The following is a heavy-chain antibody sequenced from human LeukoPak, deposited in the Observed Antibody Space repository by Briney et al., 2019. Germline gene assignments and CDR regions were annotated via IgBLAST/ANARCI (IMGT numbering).Heavy chain of an antibody. CDR2: ISSSGSDI. D-gene: IGHD3-22*01. Sequence: GGSLSLSCAASGFTFSTYAMNWVRQAPGKGLEWVSSISSSGSDIEYAEAMKGRFTISRDNAKNSLHLQMNSLRAEDTAVYYCARDSDGSGRYYMDCFDYWGQGTLVTVSS. J-gene: IGHJ4*02. V-gene: IGHV3-21*01. CDR1: GFTFSTYA. CDR3: ARDSDGSGRYYMDCFDY.